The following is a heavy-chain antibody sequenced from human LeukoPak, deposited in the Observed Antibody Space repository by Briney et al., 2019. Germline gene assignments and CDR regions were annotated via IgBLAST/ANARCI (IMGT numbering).Heavy chain of an antibody. J-gene: IGHJ1*01. Sequence: ASVKVSCKAPGYAFTSYAMHWVRQAPGQRLEWMGWINAGNGNTKYSQKFQGRVTITRDTSASTAYMELSSLRSEDTAVYYCARDHDGDYDQYFQHWGQGTLVTVSS. V-gene: IGHV1-3*01. CDR3: ARDHDGDYDQYFQH. D-gene: IGHD4-17*01. CDR1: GYAFTSYA. CDR2: INAGNGNT.